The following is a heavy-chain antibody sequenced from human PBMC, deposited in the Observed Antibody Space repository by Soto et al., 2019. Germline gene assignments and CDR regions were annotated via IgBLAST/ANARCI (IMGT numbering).Heavy chain of an antibody. CDR1: GFTFDDYA. CDR2: ISWNSGSI. J-gene: IGHJ4*02. D-gene: IGHD3-22*01. Sequence: EVQLVESGGGLVQPGRSLRLSCAASGFTFDDYAMHWVRQAPGKGLEWVSGISWNSGSIGYADSVKGRFTISRDNAKNSLYLKMNSLRAEDTALDYCAMGNYYDSSYCDYWGQGTLVTVSS. V-gene: IGHV3-9*01. CDR3: AMGNYYDSSYCDY.